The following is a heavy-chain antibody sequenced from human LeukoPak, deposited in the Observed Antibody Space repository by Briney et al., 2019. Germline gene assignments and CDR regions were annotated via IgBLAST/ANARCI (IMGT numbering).Heavy chain of an antibody. CDR1: GGSISTYY. V-gene: IGHV4-59*01. CDR2: SHYSGST. CDR3: ARAPRGESDAASGFYGMDV. D-gene: IGHD3-22*01. J-gene: IGHJ6*02. Sequence: SETLSLTCSVSGGSISTYYWTWIRQTPGQGLEGIGYSHYSGSTNYNPSLKSRVTISVDTSKNQFSLKLNSVTAADTAIYYCARAPRGESDAASGFYGMDVWGQGTTVAVSS.